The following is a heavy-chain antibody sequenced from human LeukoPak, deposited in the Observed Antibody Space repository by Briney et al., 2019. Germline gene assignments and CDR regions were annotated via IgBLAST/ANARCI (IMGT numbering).Heavy chain of an antibody. V-gene: IGHV3-30*02. CDR1: GFTLSSFG. J-gene: IGHJ4*02. Sequence: GGSLRLSCAASGFTLSSFGIHWVRLAPGKGLEWVAFLRDDGSKIYYVDSVKGRFTISRDNAKNTLYLQMNSLRAEDTAVYYCARLLGGRNDYWGQGTLVTVSS. CDR2: LRDDGSKI. D-gene: IGHD1-14*01. CDR3: ARLLGGRNDY.